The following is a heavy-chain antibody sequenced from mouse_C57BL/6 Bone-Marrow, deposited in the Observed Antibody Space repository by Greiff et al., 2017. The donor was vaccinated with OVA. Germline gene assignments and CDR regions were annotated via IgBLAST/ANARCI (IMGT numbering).Heavy chain of an antibody. D-gene: IGHD2-13*01. J-gene: IGHJ1*03. CDR2: IRNKANGYTT. Sequence: EVQGVESGGGLVQPGGSLSLSCAASGFTFTDYYMSWVRQPPGKALEWLGFIRNKANGYTTEYSASVKGRFTISRDNSQSILYLQMNALRAEDSATYYCASHFGDPYWYFDVWGTGTTVTVSS. V-gene: IGHV7-3*01. CDR1: GFTFTDYY. CDR3: ASHFGDPYWYFDV.